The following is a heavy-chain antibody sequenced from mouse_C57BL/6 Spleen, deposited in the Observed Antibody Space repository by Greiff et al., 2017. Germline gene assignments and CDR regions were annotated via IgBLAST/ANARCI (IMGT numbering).Heavy chain of an antibody. CDR2: ISSGGSYT. CDR3: ARADYDRGGLAY. CDR1: GFTFSSYG. D-gene: IGHD2-4*01. J-gene: IGHJ3*01. Sequence: DVQLVESGGDLVKPGGSLKLSCAASGFTFSSYGMSWVRQTPDKRLEWVATISSGGSYTYYPDSVKGRFTISRDNAKNTLYLQMSSLKSEDTAMYYCARADYDRGGLAYWGQGTLVTVSA. V-gene: IGHV5-6*01.